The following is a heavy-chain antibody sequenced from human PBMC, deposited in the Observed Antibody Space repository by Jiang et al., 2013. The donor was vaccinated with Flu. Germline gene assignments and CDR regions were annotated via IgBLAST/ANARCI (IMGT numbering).Heavy chain of an antibody. CDR1: GYTLTELS. Sequence: GAEVKKPGASVKVSCKVSGYTLTELSMHWVRQAPGKGLEWMGGFDPEDGETIYAQKFQGRVTITRDTSASTAYMELSSLRSEDTAVYYCARDLGELLNGGHFDYWGQGTLVTVSS. CDR3: ARDLGELLNGGHFDY. CDR2: FDPEDGET. J-gene: IGHJ4*02. V-gene: IGHV1-24*01. D-gene: IGHD1-26*01.